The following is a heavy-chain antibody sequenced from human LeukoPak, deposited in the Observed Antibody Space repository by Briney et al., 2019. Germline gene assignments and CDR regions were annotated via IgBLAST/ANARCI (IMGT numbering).Heavy chain of an antibody. CDR1: GYTFTGYY. Sequence: ASVKVSCKASGYTFTGYYMHWVRQAPGQGLEWMGWINPNSGGTNYAQKFQGRVTMTRDTSISTAYMELSRLRSDDTAVYYCAKASLCSTTSCYAFDIWGQGTMVTVSS. D-gene: IGHD2-2*01. J-gene: IGHJ3*02. CDR3: AKASLCSTTSCYAFDI. V-gene: IGHV1-2*02. CDR2: INPNSGGT.